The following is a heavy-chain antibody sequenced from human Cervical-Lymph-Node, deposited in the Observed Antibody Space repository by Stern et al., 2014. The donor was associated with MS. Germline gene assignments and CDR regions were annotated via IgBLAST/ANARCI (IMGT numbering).Heavy chain of an antibody. CDR2: MHHSGTT. CDR3: ATIPPHIEGAAFEI. CDR1: GVSVSSGGYY. V-gene: IGHV4-31*03. Sequence: VHLVESGPGLVKPSQTLSLTCTVSGVSVSSGGYYWTWIRPVPGKGLEWVGYMHHSGTTFYNPSLKGRVSISRDTSKNQFSLNLRSVIAADTAVYYCATIPPHIEGAAFEIWGQGTMVTVSS. J-gene: IGHJ3*02. D-gene: IGHD1-26*01.